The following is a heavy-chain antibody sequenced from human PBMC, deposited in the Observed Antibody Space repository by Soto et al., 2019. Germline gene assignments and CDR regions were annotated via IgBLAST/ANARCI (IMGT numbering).Heavy chain of an antibody. Sequence: QVQLVQSGAEVQKPGSSVKVSCKASGGTFSSYAISWVRQAPGQGLEWMGGIIPIFGTANYAQKFQGRVTITADEYTSTAYMELSSLRSEDTAVYYCARDFARSYYYDSSGYHDAFDIWGQGTMVTVSS. CDR2: IIPIFGTA. CDR3: ARDFARSYYYDSSGYHDAFDI. CDR1: GGTFSSYA. D-gene: IGHD3-22*01. J-gene: IGHJ3*02. V-gene: IGHV1-69*01.